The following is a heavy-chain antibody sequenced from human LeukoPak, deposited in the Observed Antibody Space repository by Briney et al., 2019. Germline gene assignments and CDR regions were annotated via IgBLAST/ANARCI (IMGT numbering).Heavy chain of an antibody. CDR2: ISSSSYI. CDR1: GFTFSSYS. CDR3: ARGPEDEPEGHSNQGY. V-gene: IGHV3-21*01. J-gene: IGHJ4*02. Sequence: PGGSLRLSCAASGFTFSSYSMNWVRQAPGKGLEWVSSISSSSYIYYADSVKGRFTISRDSAKNSLYLQMSNLRAEDTAVCYCARGPEDEPEGHSNQGYWGQGTQVTVSS. D-gene: IGHD5-12*01.